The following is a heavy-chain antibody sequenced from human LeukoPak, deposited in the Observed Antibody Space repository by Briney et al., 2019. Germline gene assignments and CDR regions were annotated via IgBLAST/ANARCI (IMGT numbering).Heavy chain of an antibody. CDR2: INHSGST. Sequence: PSETLSLTCAVYGGSFSGYYWSWIRQPPGKGLEWIGEINHSGSTNYNPSLKSRVTISVDTSKNQFSLKLSSVTAADTAVYYCARVVVVPAATDALDIWGQGTMVTVSS. CDR1: GGSFSGYY. J-gene: IGHJ3*02. D-gene: IGHD2-2*01. CDR3: ARVVVVPAATDALDI. V-gene: IGHV4-34*01.